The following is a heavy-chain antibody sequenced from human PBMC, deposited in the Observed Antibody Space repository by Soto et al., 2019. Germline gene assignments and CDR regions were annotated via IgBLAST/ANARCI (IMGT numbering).Heavy chain of an antibody. V-gene: IGHV4-59*01. CDR3: ASHVSGGELFVQH. J-gene: IGHJ1*01. Sequence: SETLSLTCTVSGGSISSYYWSWIRQPPGKGLEWIGYIYYSGSTNYNPSLKSRVTISVDTSKNQFSLKLSSVTAADTAVYYCASHVSGGELFVQHWGQGTLVTVSS. CDR1: GGSISSYY. CDR2: IYYSGST. D-gene: IGHD3-10*01.